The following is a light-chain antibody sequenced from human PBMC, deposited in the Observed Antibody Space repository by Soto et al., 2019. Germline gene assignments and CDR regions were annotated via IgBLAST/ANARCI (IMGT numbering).Light chain of an antibody. CDR2: DAS. J-gene: IGKJ5*01. CDR3: QQRNMWPPIT. Sequence: EIVLTQSPVTLSLSPGERATLSCRASQSVRTYLAWYQVKPGQAPRLLIYDASSRASGVPARFSGSGSGTDFTLTISSLEPEDFAVYYCQQRNMWPPITFGQGTRLEIK. CDR1: QSVRTY. V-gene: IGKV3-11*01.